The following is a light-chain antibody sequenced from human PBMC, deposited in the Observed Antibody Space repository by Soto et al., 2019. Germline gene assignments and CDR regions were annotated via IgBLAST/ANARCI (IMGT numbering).Light chain of an antibody. Sequence: TLSCMASQSVSSNLAWYQQKPGQAPRLLIYGASTRATGIPARFSGSVSGTEMTLAIGMRYRQDFAADFCQQCNCWPPALGQGTKVDIK. CDR1: QSVSSN. V-gene: IGKV3-15*01. CDR3: QQCNCWPPA. CDR2: GAS. J-gene: IGKJ1*01.